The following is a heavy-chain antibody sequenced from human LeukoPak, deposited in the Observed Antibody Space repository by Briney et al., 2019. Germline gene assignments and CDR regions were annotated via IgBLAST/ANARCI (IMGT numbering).Heavy chain of an antibody. J-gene: IGHJ4*02. CDR1: GFTFSSYA. Sequence: GRSLRLSCAASGFTFSSYAMHWVRQAPGKGLEWVAVISYDGSNKYYADSVKGRFTISRDNSKNTLYLQMNSLRAEDTAVYYCARQYSNTFDYWGQGTLVTVSS. V-gene: IGHV3-30-3*01. CDR3: ARQYSNTFDY. CDR2: ISYDGSNK. D-gene: IGHD6-6*01.